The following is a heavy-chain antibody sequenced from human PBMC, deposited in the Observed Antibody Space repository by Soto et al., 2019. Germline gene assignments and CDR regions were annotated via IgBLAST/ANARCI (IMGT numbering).Heavy chain of an antibody. CDR1: GFTFSSYG. CDR3: ARQTQQLVVDY. J-gene: IGHJ4*02. Sequence: GGSLRRSCAASGFTFSSYGMHWVRQAPGKGLEWVAVIWYDGSNKYYADSVKGRFTISRDNSKNTLYLQMNSLRAEDTAVYYCARQTQQLVVDYWGQGTLVTVSS. CDR2: IWYDGSNK. V-gene: IGHV3-33*01. D-gene: IGHD6-13*01.